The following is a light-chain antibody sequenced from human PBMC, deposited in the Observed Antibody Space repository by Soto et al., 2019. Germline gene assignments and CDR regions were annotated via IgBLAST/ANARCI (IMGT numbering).Light chain of an antibody. V-gene: IGKV1-5*01. J-gene: IGKJ1*01. CDR1: QTISFS. CDR2: DAA. Sequence: DIQMTQSPSTLSASVGYRVTITYRASQTISFSVAWYQQKPGKAPKLLNYDAATLQSGVPSRFNGSESGTEFILTISGLQPDDFATYYCQQYHGYSLTFGQGTKVDIK. CDR3: QQYHGYSLT.